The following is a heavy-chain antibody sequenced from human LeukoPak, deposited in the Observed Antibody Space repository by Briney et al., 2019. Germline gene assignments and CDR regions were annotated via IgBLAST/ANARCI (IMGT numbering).Heavy chain of an antibody. CDR3: ARGCSSTSCWLRMDV. Sequence: SETLSLTCTVSGGSITNYYWSWIRQPAGKGLEWIGRIYTSGSTSCNPSLKRRVSMSIDTSKNQFSLKLSSLTAADTAVYYCARGCSSTSCWLRMDVWGQGTTVTVS. V-gene: IGHV4-4*07. CDR1: GGSITNYY. D-gene: IGHD2-2*01. J-gene: IGHJ6*02. CDR2: IYTSGST.